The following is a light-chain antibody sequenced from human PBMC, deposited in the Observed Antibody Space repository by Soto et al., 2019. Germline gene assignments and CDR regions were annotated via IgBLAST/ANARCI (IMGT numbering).Light chain of an antibody. CDR2: GTS. Sequence: EIVLTQSPGTLSLSPGESATLSCRASQSVSSNSLAWYRRNPGQPPSLLIYGTSTRATDIPSRFSGSGSGTDFTLTITRLEPEDFAVYFCQQYGDSPPTFGQGTKVEVK. V-gene: IGKV3-20*01. CDR3: QQYGDSPPT. CDR1: QSVSSNS. J-gene: IGKJ1*01.